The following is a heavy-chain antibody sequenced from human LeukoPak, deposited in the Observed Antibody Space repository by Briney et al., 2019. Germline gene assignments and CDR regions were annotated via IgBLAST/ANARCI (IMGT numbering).Heavy chain of an antibody. CDR2: IYYSGST. J-gene: IGHJ4*02. V-gene: IGHV4-59*01. CDR1: GGSISSYY. D-gene: IGHD2/OR15-2a*01. CDR3: ARSQSMATDYFNY. Sequence: SGTLSLTCTVSGGSISSYYWSWIRQPPGKGLEWIGYIYYSGSTNYNPSLKSRVTISVDTSKNQFSLKLSSVTAADTAVYYCARSQSMATDYFNYWGQGTLVTVSS.